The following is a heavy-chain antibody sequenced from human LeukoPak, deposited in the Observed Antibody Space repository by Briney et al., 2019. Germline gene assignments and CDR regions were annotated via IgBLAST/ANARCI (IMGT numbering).Heavy chain of an antibody. D-gene: IGHD1-26*01. J-gene: IGHJ4*02. CDR1: GGTFSSYA. Sequence: SVKVSCKASGGTFSSYAISWVRQAPGQGLEWMGGIIPIFATANYAQKFQGRVTITTDKSTSTAYMELSSLRSEDTAVYYCARHGSYSGSYLYWGQGTLVTVSS. CDR2: IIPIFATA. V-gene: IGHV1-69*05. CDR3: ARHGSYSGSYLY.